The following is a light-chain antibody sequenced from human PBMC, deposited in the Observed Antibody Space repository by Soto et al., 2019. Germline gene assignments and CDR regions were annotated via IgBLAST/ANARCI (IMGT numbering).Light chain of an antibody. CDR2: VEASGGY. CDR1: SARRSYI. J-gene: IGLJ3*02. CDR3: ETWDSSTRV. V-gene: IGLV4-60*03. Sequence: QCVLTQSSSASVSLQSSVNLTCTLTSARRSYIIAGHQQQPGKAPRYLMKVEASGGYNKGSGIPDRFSGSSSGADRYLTISNLQSEDEADYFCETWDSSTRVFGGGTQLTV.